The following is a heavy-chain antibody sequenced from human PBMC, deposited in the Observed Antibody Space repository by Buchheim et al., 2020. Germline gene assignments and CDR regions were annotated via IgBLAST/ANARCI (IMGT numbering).Heavy chain of an antibody. CDR2: IKQDGSEK. CDR3: VGLLWCGELLA. J-gene: IGHJ4*02. Sequence: EVQLVESGGGLVQPGGSLRLSCEASGLTFSSYWMSWVRQAPGKGLEWVAKIKQDGSEKYYVDYVKGRFTISRDNAKNSLYLPMNSLRAEDTAVYYCVGLLWCGELLAWGQGTL. CDR1: GLTFSSYW. D-gene: IGHD3-10*01. V-gene: IGHV3-7*01.